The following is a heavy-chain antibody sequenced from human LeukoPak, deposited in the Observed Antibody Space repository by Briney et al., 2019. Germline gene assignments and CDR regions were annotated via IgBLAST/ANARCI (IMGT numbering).Heavy chain of an antibody. Sequence: ASVKVSCKASGYXLTXXXXXXVXXAPXQXXEXMXXISAXNADTNYAQKFQGRVTMTTDTSTSTAYMELRSLRSDDTAVYYCTRDASGYNSRWFDYWGQGTQVTVSS. CDR2: ISAXNADT. D-gene: IGHD3-22*01. J-gene: IGHJ4*02. CDR1: GYXLTXXX. CDR3: TRDASGYNSRWFDY. V-gene: IGHV1-18*01.